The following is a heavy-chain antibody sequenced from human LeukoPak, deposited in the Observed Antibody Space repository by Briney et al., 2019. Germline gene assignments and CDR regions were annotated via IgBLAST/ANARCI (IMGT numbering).Heavy chain of an antibody. CDR1: GFGFVDYA. CDR3: TRTALDY. V-gene: IGHV3-49*03. D-gene: IGHD5-18*01. Sequence: PSLLLFSTAAGFGFVDYAMSWLRRAAAKGLEWVGFIRSKAYGGTTEYAASVKGRFTISRDDSKSIAYLQMNSLKTEDTAVYYCTRTALDYWGQGTLVTVSS. J-gene: IGHJ4*02. CDR2: IRSKAYGGTT.